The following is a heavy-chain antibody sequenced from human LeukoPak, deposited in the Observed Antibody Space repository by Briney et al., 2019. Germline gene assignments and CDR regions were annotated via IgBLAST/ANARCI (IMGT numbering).Heavy chain of an antibody. V-gene: IGHV4-31*03. Sequence: SQTLSLTCTVSGGSISSGGYFWNWVRQHPGKGLEWIGYISYIGSIYSNPSLESRVTISADMSKNQFSLNLRSVTAADTAVYYCARNGVSSFDYWGQGTLVTVAS. CDR1: GGSISSGGYF. D-gene: IGHD2-8*01. CDR2: ISYIGSI. J-gene: IGHJ4*02. CDR3: ARNGVSSFDY.